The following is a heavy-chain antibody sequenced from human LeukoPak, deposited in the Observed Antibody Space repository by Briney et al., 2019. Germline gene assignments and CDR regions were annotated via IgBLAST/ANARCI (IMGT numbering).Heavy chain of an antibody. J-gene: IGHJ4*02. V-gene: IGHV3-48*04. CDR2: ISSGTNTI. CDR3: ARGSFSGTASFDY. D-gene: IGHD1-1*01. Sequence: GGSLRLSCAASGFSFSDYSMNWVRQAPGKGLEWVSYISSGTNTIYYADSVKGRFIISRDNAKNSLYLQMNSLRAEDTAVYYCARGSFSGTASFDYWGQGTLVTVSS. CDR1: GFSFSDYS.